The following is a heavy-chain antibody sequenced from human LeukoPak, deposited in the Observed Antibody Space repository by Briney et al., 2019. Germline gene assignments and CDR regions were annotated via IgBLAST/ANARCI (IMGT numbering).Heavy chain of an antibody. CDR3: ARWTVSWGELLPGDY. CDR2: IYYSGST. D-gene: IGHD1-26*01. CDR1: GGSISSGGYY. J-gene: IGHJ4*02. Sequence: SETLSLTRTVSGGSISSGGYYWSWIRQHPGKGLEWIGYIYYSGSTYYNPSLKSRVTISVDTSKNQFSLKLSSVTAAGTAVYYCARWTVSWGELLPGDYWGQGTLVTVSS. V-gene: IGHV4-31*03.